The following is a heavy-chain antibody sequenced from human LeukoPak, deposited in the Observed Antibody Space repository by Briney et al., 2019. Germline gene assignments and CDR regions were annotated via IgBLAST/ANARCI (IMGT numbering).Heavy chain of an antibody. V-gene: IGHV4-61*01. Sequence: PSETLSLTCTVSGGSISSSSYYWSWIRQPPGKGLEWIGYIYYSGSTNYNPSLKSRVTISVDTSKNQFSLKLSSVTAADTAVYYCARGGYSGYGSMDVWGQGTTVTVSS. D-gene: IGHD5-12*01. CDR3: ARGGYSGYGSMDV. CDR2: IYYSGST. CDR1: GGSISSSSYY. J-gene: IGHJ6*02.